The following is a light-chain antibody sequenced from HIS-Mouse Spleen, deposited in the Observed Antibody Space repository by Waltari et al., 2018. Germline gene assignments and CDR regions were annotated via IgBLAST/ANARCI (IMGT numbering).Light chain of an antibody. CDR2: GAS. CDR3: QQYGSSPET. CDR1: QSVSSSY. Sequence: IVLTQSPGTLSLSPGERATLSCRPSQSVSSSYLAWYQQKPGQAPRLLIYGASSRATGIPDRFSGSGSGTDFTLTISRLEPEDFAVYYCQQYGSSPETFGQGTKVEIK. V-gene: IGKV3-20*01. J-gene: IGKJ1*01.